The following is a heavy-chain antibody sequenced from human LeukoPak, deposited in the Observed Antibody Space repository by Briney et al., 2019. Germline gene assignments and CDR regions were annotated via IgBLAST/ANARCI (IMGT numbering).Heavy chain of an antibody. CDR1: GYTFTSYA. V-gene: IGHV1-18*01. CDR3: ARDYDGPRPYYFDF. CDR2: IRSDNGNT. J-gene: IGHJ4*02. D-gene: IGHD3-3*01. Sequence: ASVKVSCKASGYTFTSYAISWVRQAPGQGLEWMGWIRSDNGNTKYAQRLQGRLTMTTDTSTSTAYMELRNLRSDDTGVYLCARDYDGPRPYYFDFWGQGTLVTVSS.